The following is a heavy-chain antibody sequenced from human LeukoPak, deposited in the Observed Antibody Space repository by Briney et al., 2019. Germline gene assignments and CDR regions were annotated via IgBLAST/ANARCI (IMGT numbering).Heavy chain of an antibody. Sequence: GGSLRLSCAASGFTFSSYNVNWVRQAPGKGLEWVSSITGSSSYIYYADSVKGRFTISRDNSKNTLYLQMNSLGAEDTAVYYCAKLVYSSGGDFWGQGTLVTVSS. CDR2: ITGSSSYI. CDR3: AKLVYSSGGDF. D-gene: IGHD6-19*01. V-gene: IGHV3-21*04. CDR1: GFTFSSYN. J-gene: IGHJ4*02.